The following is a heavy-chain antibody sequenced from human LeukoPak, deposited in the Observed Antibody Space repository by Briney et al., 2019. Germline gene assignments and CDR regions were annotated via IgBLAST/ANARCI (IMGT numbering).Heavy chain of an antibody. Sequence: GGSLRLSCSASGFNFNYFAMSWIRQAPGKRLEWVSTIGDSGSGGSYADSVRGRFTISRDNSKNMVYLQMYSLRVDDSAVYYCSRIKYGGNSGYHFDYWGHGTLVTVSS. CDR2: IGDSGSGG. CDR3: SRIKYGGNSGYHFDY. CDR1: GFNFNYFA. J-gene: IGHJ4*01. D-gene: IGHD4-23*01. V-gene: IGHV3-23*01.